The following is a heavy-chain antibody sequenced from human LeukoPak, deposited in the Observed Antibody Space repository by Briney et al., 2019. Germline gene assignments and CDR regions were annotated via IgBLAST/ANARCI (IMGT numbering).Heavy chain of an antibody. CDR1: GFTFSSYA. CDR2: ISYDGSNK. CDR3: AREEAGGRPEALDY. V-gene: IGHV3-30*14. Sequence: GGSLRLSCAASGFTFSSYAMHWVRQAPGKGLEWVAVISYDGSNKYYADSVKGRFTISRDNSKNTLYLQMNSLRAEDTAVYYCAREEAGGRPEALDYWGQGTLVTVSS. J-gene: IGHJ4*02. D-gene: IGHD2-8*02.